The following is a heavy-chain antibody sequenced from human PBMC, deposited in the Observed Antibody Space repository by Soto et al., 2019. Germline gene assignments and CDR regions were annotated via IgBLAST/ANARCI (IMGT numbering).Heavy chain of an antibody. CDR1: GGTFSSHA. CDR2: IIPIFGTT. CDR3: ARDRSSEEEPFDY. J-gene: IGHJ4*02. D-gene: IGHD6-6*01. Sequence: SVKVSCKASGGTFSSHAISWVRQAPGQGLEWMGGIIPIFGTTNYAQNFQGRVTITADESTSTAYMDLSGLRSEDTAVYYCARDRSSEEEPFDYWGQGTLVTVSS. V-gene: IGHV1-69*13.